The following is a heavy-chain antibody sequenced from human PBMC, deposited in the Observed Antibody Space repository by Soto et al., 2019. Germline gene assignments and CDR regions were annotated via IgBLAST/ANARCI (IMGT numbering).Heavy chain of an antibody. D-gene: IGHD1-26*01. CDR2: IYYTGSA. Sequence: SQTLSLTCIFSDGSISDYYWSWILQPPGKGLEWIGYIYYTGSAYYNPSLKSRVTMSVDTSKNQFSLKVTSVTAADTAVYYCASGGSSNWFEPWGQGTLVTVSS. CDR1: DGSISDYY. J-gene: IGHJ5*02. CDR3: ASGGSSNWFEP. V-gene: IGHV4-30-4*08.